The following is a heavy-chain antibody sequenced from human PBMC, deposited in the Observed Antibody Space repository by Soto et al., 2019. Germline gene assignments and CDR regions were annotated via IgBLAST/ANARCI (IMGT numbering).Heavy chain of an antibody. CDR1: GYSFSTYW. Sequence: GESLKISCKASGYSFSTYWIGWVRQMPGKGLEWMGIIYPGDSDTKYSPSLQGQVTISADTSISTAYLQWSSLKASDTAMYYCARHGYSLAGTTGFDYWGQGTLVTVSS. D-gene: IGHD1-7*01. CDR2: IYPGDSDT. J-gene: IGHJ4*02. V-gene: IGHV5-51*01. CDR3: ARHGYSLAGTTGFDY.